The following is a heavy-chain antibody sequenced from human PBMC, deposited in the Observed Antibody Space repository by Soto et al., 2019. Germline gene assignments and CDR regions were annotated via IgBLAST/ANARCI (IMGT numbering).Heavy chain of an antibody. Sequence: SVKVSCKASGFTFTSSAVQWVRQARGQRLEWIGWIVVGSGNTNYAQKFQERVTITRDMSTSTAYMELSSLRSEDTAVYYCADDSYDILTGYYTPFDYWGQGTLVTVSS. CDR1: GFTFTSSA. CDR2: IVVGSGNT. D-gene: IGHD3-9*01. J-gene: IGHJ4*02. V-gene: IGHV1-58*01. CDR3: ADDSYDILTGYYTPFDY.